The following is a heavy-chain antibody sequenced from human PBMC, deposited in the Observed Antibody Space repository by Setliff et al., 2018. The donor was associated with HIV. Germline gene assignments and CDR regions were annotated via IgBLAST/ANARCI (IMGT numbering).Heavy chain of an antibody. CDR2: INPDGRHR. J-gene: IGHJ6*02. CDR1: GFTFTTYW. V-gene: IGHV3-7*01. Sequence: GGSLRLSCAVSGFTFTTYWMTWVRQAPGQGLEWVANINPDGRHRNYADSVKGRFTISRDNSKNTLYLQMNSLRAEDTAVYYCARSVIGYYYYGMDVWGQGTLVTVSS. CDR3: ARSVIGYYYYGMDV. D-gene: IGHD3-10*01.